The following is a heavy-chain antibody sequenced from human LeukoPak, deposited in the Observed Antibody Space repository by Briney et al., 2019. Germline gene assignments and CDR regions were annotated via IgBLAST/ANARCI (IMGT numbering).Heavy chain of an antibody. J-gene: IGHJ3*02. CDR3: ARVKYSSSWYASAFDI. CDR2: ISSSSSYI. V-gene: IGHV3-21*05. D-gene: IGHD6-13*01. Sequence: GGSLRLSCAASGFTFSSYSMNWVRQAPGKGLEWVSYISSSSSYIYYADSVKGRFTISRDNAKNSLYLQMNSLRAEDTAVYYCARVKYSSSWYASAFDIWGQGTMVTVSS. CDR1: GFTFSSYS.